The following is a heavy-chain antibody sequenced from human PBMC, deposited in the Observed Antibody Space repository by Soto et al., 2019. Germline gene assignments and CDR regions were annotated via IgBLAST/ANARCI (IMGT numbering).Heavy chain of an antibody. V-gene: IGHV4-61*01. Sequence: SETLSLTCTVSGGSISSGSYFWGWIRQPPGKGLEWIGDIYYSGSGSYNPSLKSRVTISVDTSKNQFSLRLTSVTAADTAVYYCAGLQINYYYMDVWGKGTTVTVSS. J-gene: IGHJ6*03. CDR3: AGLQINYYYMDV. CDR2: IYYSGSG. D-gene: IGHD1-1*01. CDR1: GGSISSGSYF.